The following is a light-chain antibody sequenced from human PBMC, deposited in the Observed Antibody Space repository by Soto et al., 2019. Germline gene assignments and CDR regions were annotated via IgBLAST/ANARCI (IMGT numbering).Light chain of an antibody. CDR2: GAS. V-gene: IGKV3-20*01. CDR3: QHYVTSLTT. Sequence: EIVLTQSKTTLPLSPGERASLSCMASQNVANYLDWYQQKPGQAPRLLIYGASSRATGIPDRFSGSGSGTDFTLTISRLEPEDFAVYYCQHYVTSLTTFGQGSNVDI. CDR1: QNVANY. J-gene: IGKJ1*01.